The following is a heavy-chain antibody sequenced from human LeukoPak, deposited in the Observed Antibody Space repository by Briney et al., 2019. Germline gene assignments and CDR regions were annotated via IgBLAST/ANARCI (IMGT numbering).Heavy chain of an antibody. CDR3: ARDSHFWSGRFDP. D-gene: IGHD3-3*02. CDR1: GDSVSSGSYY. Sequence: PSQTLSLTCTVSGDSVSSGSYYWSWIRQPAGKGLEWIERIYTSGSTNYNSSLKSRVTISMDTSKNQFSLKLSSVTATDTAIYYCARDSHFWSGRFDPWGQGTLVTVSS. J-gene: IGHJ5*02. CDR2: IYTSGST. V-gene: IGHV4-61*02.